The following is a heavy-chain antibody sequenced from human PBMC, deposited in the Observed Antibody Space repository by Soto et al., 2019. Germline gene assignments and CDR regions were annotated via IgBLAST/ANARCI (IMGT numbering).Heavy chain of an antibody. V-gene: IGHV3-49*03. Sequence: GGSLSLSCTTSGFTFGDYAMSWFRQAPGKGLEWIGYIRSKTYGGTTEYAASMKGRFTISRDDSKRVAHLQMNSLESEDTAVYYCARRKYLDYWGQGTLVTVSS. CDR2: IRSKTYGGTT. CDR1: GFTFGDYA. J-gene: IGHJ4*02. CDR3: ARRKYLDY.